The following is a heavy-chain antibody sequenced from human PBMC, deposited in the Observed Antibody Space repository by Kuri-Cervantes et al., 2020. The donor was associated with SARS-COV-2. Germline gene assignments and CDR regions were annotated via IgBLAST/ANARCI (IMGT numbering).Heavy chain of an antibody. J-gene: IGHJ6*02. Sequence: SETLSLTCTVSGGSISSYYWSWIRQPPGKGLEWIGYIYYSGGTNYNPSLESRVTISVDTSKNQFSLKLSSVTAADAAVYYCARGWDYGSGSYYPRGEYGMDVWGQGTTVTVSS. CDR2: IYYSGGT. CDR1: GGSISSYY. D-gene: IGHD3-10*01. V-gene: IGHV4-59*01. CDR3: ARGWDYGSGSYYPRGEYGMDV.